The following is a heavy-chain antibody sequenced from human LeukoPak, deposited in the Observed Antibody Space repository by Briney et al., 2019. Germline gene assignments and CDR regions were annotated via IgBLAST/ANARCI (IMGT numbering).Heavy chain of an antibody. CDR3: ARGGGFGDYSEPFEI. CDR1: GFTFSSYW. Sequence: PGGSLRLSCAASGFTFSSYWMSWVRQAPGKGLEWVANIKQDGSEKYYVDSVKGRFTISRDNAKNSLYLQMNSLRGEDTAVYYCARGGGFGDYSEPFEIWGQGTMVTVSS. D-gene: IGHD4-11*01. CDR2: IKQDGSEK. J-gene: IGHJ3*02. V-gene: IGHV3-7*01.